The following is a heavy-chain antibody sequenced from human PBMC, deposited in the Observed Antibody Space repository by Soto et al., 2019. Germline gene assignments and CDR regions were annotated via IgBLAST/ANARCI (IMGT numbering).Heavy chain of an antibody. CDR3: ARDTNSLDL. D-gene: IGHD2-8*01. J-gene: IGHJ5*02. V-gene: IGHV4-38-2*02. CDR1: SYSISSGFF. Sequence: PSETLSLTCVVSSYSISSGFFWAWIRQPPGKGLEWVGGIYHTGDTHYNPSLRSQVSMSVDTSKNHFSLRLTYLTAADTAVYFCARDTNSLDLWGQGILVTVSS. CDR2: IYHTGDT.